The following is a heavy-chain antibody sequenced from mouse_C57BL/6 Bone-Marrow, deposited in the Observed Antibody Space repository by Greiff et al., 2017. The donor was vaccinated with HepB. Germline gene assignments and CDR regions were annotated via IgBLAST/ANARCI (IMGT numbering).Heavy chain of an antibody. J-gene: IGHJ4*01. Sequence: DVKLVESGGGLVQPGGSMKLSCVASGFTFSNYWMNWVRQSPEKGLEWVAQIRLKSDNYATHYAESVKGRFTISRDDSKSSVYLQMNNLRAEDTGIYYCTRPGVYYYGSSYDYAMDYWGQGTSVTVSS. CDR3: TRPGVYYYGSSYDYAMDY. V-gene: IGHV6-3*01. CDR1: GFTFSNYW. CDR2: IRLKSDNYAT. D-gene: IGHD1-1*01.